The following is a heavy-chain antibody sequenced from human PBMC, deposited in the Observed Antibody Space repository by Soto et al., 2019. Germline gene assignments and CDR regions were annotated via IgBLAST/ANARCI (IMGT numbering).Heavy chain of an antibody. Sequence: PGESLKISCKGSGYSFTSYWIGWVRQMPGKGLEWMGIIYPGDSDTRYSPSFQGQVTISADKSISTAYLQWSSLKASDTAMYYCAKGYDFWSGRDDAFDIWGQGTMVTVSS. CDR3: AKGYDFWSGRDDAFDI. CDR2: IYPGDSDT. D-gene: IGHD3-3*01. CDR1: GYSFTSYW. J-gene: IGHJ3*02. V-gene: IGHV5-51*03.